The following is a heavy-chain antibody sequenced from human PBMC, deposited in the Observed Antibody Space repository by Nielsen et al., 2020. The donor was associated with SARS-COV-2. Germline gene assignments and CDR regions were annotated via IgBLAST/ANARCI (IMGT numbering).Heavy chain of an antibody. CDR2: ISSSSSYI. V-gene: IGHV3-21*01. CDR1: GFTFSSYS. D-gene: IGHD2-15*01. J-gene: IGHJ3*02. CDR3: ARDLQVVSHDAFDI. Sequence: GESLKISCAASGFTFSSYSMNWVRQAPGKGLEWVSSISSSSSYIYYADSVKGRFTISRDNAKNSLYLQMNSLRAEDTAVYYCARDLQVVSHDAFDIWGQGTMVTVSS.